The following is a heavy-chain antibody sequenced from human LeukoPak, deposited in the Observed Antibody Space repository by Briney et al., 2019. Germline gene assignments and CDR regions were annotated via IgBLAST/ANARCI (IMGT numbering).Heavy chain of an antibody. CDR1: AFTFRFSA. J-gene: IGHJ4*02. D-gene: IGHD2-21*02. CDR3: AKGCGSTCYSDFDY. CDR2: ISGSGGDT. V-gene: IGHV3-23*01. Sequence: GGSLRLSCAASAFTFRFSAMGWVRQAPGKGLEWGSTISGSGGDTYYADSVKGRFTISRDNSKNTLYLQMNGLRVEDTAVYYCAKGCGSTCYSDFDYWGQGTLVTVSS.